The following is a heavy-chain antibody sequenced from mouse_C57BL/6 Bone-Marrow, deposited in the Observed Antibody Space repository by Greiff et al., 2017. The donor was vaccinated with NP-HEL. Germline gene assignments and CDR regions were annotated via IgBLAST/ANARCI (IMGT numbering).Heavy chain of an antibody. V-gene: IGHV1-75*01. CDR3: ARGGLRRNYAMDY. J-gene: IGHJ4*01. D-gene: IGHD2-2*01. CDR1: GYTFTDYY. Sequence: VQLQKNGPELVKPGASVKISCKASGYTFTDYYINWVKQRPGQGLEWIGWIFPGSGSTYYNEKFKGKATLTVDKSSSTAYMLLSSLTSEDSAVYFCARGGLRRNYAMDYWGQGTSVTVSS. CDR2: IFPGSGST.